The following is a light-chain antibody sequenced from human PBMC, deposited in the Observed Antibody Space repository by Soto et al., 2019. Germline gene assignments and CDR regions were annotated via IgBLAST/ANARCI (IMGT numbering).Light chain of an antibody. CDR2: WAS. J-gene: IGKJ5*01. V-gene: IGKV4-1*01. CDR3: QQYHTGPIT. Sequence: DIVMTQSPDSLTVSLGERATINCKSSQSLLSNNLNYLAWHQQKPGQPPKVLISWASTRESGVPDRFGGSGSGTDFTLTINNLQAEDVAVYYCQQYHTGPITFGQGTRLEIK. CDR1: QSLLSNNLNY.